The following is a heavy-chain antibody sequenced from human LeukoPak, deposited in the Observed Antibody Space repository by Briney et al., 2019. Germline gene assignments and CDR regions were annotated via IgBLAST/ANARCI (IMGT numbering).Heavy chain of an antibody. CDR1: GFTFSSCG. D-gene: IGHD3-10*01. J-gene: IGHJ4*02. V-gene: IGHV3-33*01. CDR3: ARDVYYGSGPLGY. CDR2: IWYDGSNK. Sequence: GGSLRLSCAASGFTFSSCGMHWVRQAPGKELEWVAVIWYDGSNKYYADSVKGRFTISRDNSKNMLYLQMNSLRAEDTAVYYCARDVYYGSGPLGYWGQGTLVTVSS.